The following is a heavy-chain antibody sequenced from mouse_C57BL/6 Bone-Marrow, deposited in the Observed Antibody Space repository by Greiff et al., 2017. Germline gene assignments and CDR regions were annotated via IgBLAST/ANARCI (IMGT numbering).Heavy chain of an antibody. CDR3: ARSYYGSSFYAMDY. CDR2: IYPGDGDT. V-gene: IGHV1-82*01. CDR1: GYAFSSSW. Sequence: QVQLQQSGPELVKPGASVKISCKASGYAFSSSWMNWVKQRPGKGLEWIGRIYPGDGDTKYNGKFKGKATLTADKSSSTAYMQLSSLTSEDSAVYFCARSYYGSSFYAMDYWGQGTSVTVSS. J-gene: IGHJ4*01. D-gene: IGHD1-1*01.